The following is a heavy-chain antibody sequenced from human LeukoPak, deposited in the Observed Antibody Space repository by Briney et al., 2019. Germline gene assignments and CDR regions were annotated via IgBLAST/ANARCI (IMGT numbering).Heavy chain of an antibody. V-gene: IGHV3-74*03. CDR3: AASFSSGWYYGHFDY. Sequence: GGSLRLSCAASGFNFSSYWIHWVRQAPGKGLVWVSHINRDGTNTMYADSVKGRFTISRDNAKNTLYLQMNSLRAEDTAVYYCAASFSSGWYYGHFDYWGQGTLVTVSS. CDR1: GFNFSSYW. D-gene: IGHD6-19*01. J-gene: IGHJ4*02. CDR2: INRDGTNT.